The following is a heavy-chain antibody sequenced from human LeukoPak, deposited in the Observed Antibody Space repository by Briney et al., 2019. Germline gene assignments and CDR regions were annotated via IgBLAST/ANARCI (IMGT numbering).Heavy chain of an antibody. CDR1: GGSFSGYY. J-gene: IGHJ4*02. CDR3: ARVHGYSYGYTFDY. V-gene: IGHV4-34*01. CDR2: IYYSGST. Sequence: SETLSLTCAVYGGSFSGYYWSWIRQPPGKGLEWIGSIYYSGSTYYNPSLKSRVTISVDTSKNQFSLKLSSVTAADTAVYYCARVHGYSYGYTFDYWGQGTLVTVSS. D-gene: IGHD5-18*01.